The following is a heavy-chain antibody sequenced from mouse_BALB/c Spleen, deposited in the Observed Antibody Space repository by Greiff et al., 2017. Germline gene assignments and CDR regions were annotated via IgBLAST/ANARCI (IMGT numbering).Heavy chain of an antibody. CDR2: ISSGSSTI. D-gene: IGHD1-1*01. CDR1: GFTFSSFG. Sequence: EVHLVESGGGLVQPGGSRKLSCAASGFTFSSFGMHWVRQAPEKGLEWVAYISSGSSTIYYADTVKGRFTISRDNPKNTLFLQMTSLRSEDTAMYYCARGRAYGSSYGAMDYWGQGTSVTVSS. V-gene: IGHV5-17*02. J-gene: IGHJ4*01. CDR3: ARGRAYGSSYGAMDY.